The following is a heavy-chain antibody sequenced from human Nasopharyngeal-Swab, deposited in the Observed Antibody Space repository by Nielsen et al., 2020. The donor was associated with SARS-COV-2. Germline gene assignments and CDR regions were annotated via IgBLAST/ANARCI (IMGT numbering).Heavy chain of an antibody. J-gene: IGHJ5*02. Sequence: ASVKVSCKASGYTFTSYAMHWVRQAPGQRLEWMGWINAGNGNTKYSQKFQGRVTITRDTSASTAYMELSSLRSEDTAVYYCARDRATMVRVESKKYNWFDPWGQGTLVTVSS. CDR3: ARDRATMVRVESKKYNWFDP. CDR1: GYTFTSYA. CDR2: INAGNGNT. D-gene: IGHD3-10*01. V-gene: IGHV1-3*01.